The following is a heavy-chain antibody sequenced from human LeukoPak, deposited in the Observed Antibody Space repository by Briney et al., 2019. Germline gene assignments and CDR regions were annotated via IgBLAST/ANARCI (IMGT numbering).Heavy chain of an antibody. CDR1: GYTFTSYY. D-gene: IGHD1-26*01. V-gene: IGHV1-46*01. CDR2: INPSGGST. Sequence: ASVKVSCKASGYTFTSYYMHWVRQAPGQGLEWMGIINPSGGSTSYAQKFQGRATMTRDTSTSTVYMELSSLRSEDTAVYYCARDSVVGATRVGHFGDYWGQGTLVTVSS. CDR3: ARDSVVGATRVGHFGDY. J-gene: IGHJ4*02.